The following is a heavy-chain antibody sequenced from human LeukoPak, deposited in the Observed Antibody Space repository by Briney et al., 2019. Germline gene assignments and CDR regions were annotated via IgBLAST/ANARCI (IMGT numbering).Heavy chain of an antibody. V-gene: IGHV4-34*01. CDR2: INHSGST. CDR3: ARGYPLPTVTTYYFDY. Sequence: PSETLSLTCAVYGGSFSGYYWSWIRQPPGKGLEWIGEINHSGSTNYNPSLKSRVTISVDTSKNQFSLKLSSVTAADTAVYYCARGYPLPTVTTYYFDYWGQGTLVTVSS. CDR1: GGSFSGYY. D-gene: IGHD4-17*01. J-gene: IGHJ4*02.